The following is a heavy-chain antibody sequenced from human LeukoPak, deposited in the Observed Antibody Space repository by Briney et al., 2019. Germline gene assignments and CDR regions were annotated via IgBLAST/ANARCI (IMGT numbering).Heavy chain of an antibody. V-gene: IGHV1-2*02. CDR2: INPNSGGT. CDR1: GYTFTGYY. J-gene: IGHJ4*02. CDR3: ARDPRVWGSYRYLYY. D-gene: IGHD3-16*02. Sequence: GASVKVSCKASGYTFTGYYMHWVRQAPGQGLEWMGWINPNSGGTNYAQKFQGRVTMTRDTSISTAYMELSRLRSDDTAVYYCARDPRVWGSYRYLYYWGQGTLVTVSS.